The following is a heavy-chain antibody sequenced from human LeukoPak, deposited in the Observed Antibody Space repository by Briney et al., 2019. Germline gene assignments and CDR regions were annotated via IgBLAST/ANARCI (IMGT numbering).Heavy chain of an antibody. CDR2: INSDGSTT. CDR3: ARGNYYGQDY. V-gene: IGHV3-74*01. D-gene: IGHD3-10*01. J-gene: IGHJ4*02. CDR1: GFTFSSYW. Sequence: PGGSLRLSCGASGFTFSSYWMHWVRQAPGKGLVWISRINSDGSTTSYADSVKGRFTISRDNAKNTLYLQMNSLRAEDTAVYYCARGNYYGQDYWGQGTLATVSS.